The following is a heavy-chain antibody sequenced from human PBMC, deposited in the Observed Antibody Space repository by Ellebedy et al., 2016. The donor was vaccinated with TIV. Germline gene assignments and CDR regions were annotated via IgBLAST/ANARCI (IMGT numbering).Heavy chain of an antibody. V-gene: IGHV1-69*04. J-gene: IGHJ4*02. CDR3: ARASITMIVVVD. D-gene: IGHD3-22*01. CDR1: GGTFSSYA. CDR2: IIPILGIA. Sequence: ASVKVSCKASGGTFSSYAISWVRQAPGQGLEWMGRIIPILGIANYAQKFQGRVTITADKSTSTAYMELSSLRSEDTAVYYCARASITMIVVVDWGQGTLVTVSS.